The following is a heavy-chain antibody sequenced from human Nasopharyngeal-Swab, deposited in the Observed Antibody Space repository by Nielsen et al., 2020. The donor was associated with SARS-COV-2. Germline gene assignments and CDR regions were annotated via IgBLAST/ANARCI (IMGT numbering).Heavy chain of an antibody. CDR2: ISSSGSTI. CDR1: GFTFSDYY. J-gene: IGHJ4*02. CDR3: ARDPIYSSMRNVFDY. Sequence: GGSLRLSCAASGFTFSDYYMSWIRQAPGKGLEWVSYISSSGSTIYYADSVKGRFTISRDNAKNSLYLQMNSLRAEDTAVYYCARDPIYSSMRNVFDYWGQGTLVTVSS. V-gene: IGHV3-11*04. D-gene: IGHD3-10*01.